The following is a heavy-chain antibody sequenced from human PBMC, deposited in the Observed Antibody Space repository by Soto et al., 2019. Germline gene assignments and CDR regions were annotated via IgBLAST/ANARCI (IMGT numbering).Heavy chain of an antibody. Sequence: QVQLQVSAPGLVKPSETLSLTCTVSGDSISAYSWSWVRQPPGKGLEWIGNIHYNGNTKYNPSLKSRVTMSADTSKNQFSLKLISVTAADTAKYFCAREGNLGRWLQPLAFWGQGTLVTVSS. CDR1: GDSISAYS. CDR2: IHYNGNT. V-gene: IGHV4-59*01. J-gene: IGHJ4*02. CDR3: AREGNLGRWLQPLAF. D-gene: IGHD5-12*01.